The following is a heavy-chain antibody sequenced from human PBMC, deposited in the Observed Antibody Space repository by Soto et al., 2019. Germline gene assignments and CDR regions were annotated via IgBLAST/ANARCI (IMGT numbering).Heavy chain of an antibody. CDR3: ASSPGFGELYAFDI. Sequence: KSGGSLRLSCAASGFTFSSYSMNWVRQAPGKGLEWVSSISSSSSYIYYADSVKGRFTISRDNAKNSLYLQMNSLRAEDTAVYYCASSPGFGELYAFDIWGQGTMVTISS. V-gene: IGHV3-21*01. D-gene: IGHD3-10*01. CDR2: ISSSSSYI. J-gene: IGHJ3*02. CDR1: GFTFSSYS.